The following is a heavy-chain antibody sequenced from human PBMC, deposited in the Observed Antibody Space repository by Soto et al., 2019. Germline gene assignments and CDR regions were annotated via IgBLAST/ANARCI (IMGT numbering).Heavy chain of an antibody. V-gene: IGHV4-34*01. D-gene: IGHD2-21*02. Sequence: SETLSLTCAVYGGSFSGYYWTWIRQPPGTGLEWIGEINHSGSTNYNPSLKSRVTISVDTSKNQFSLKLSSVTAADTAVYYCARGEVVTAFDYWGQGTLVTVSS. CDR2: INHSGST. CDR1: GGSFSGYY. J-gene: IGHJ4*02. CDR3: ARGEVVTAFDY.